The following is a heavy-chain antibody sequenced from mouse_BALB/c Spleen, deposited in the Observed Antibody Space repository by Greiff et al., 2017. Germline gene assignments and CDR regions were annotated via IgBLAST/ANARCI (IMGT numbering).Heavy chain of an antibody. CDR2: IWGDGST. CDR3: AREGGYDGYYEAMDY. Sequence: VQLQESGPGLVAPSQSLSITCTVSGFSLTGYGVNWVRQPPGKGLEWLGMIWGDGSTDYNSALKSRLSISKDNSKSQVFLKMNSLQTDDTARYYCAREGGYDGYYEAMDYWGQGTSVTVSS. D-gene: IGHD2-3*01. J-gene: IGHJ4*01. V-gene: IGHV2-6-7*02. CDR1: GFSLTGYG.